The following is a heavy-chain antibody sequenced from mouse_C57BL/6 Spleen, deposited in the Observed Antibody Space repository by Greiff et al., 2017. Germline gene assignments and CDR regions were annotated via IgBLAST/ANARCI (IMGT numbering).Heavy chain of an antibody. CDR2: IYIGNGYT. D-gene: IGHD1-1*01. Sequence: VQLQQSGAELVRPGSSVKMSCKTSGYTFTSYGINWVKQRPGQGLEWIGYIYIGNGYTEYNEKFKGKATLTSDTSSSTAYMQPSSLTSEDSAIYFCASITTVVSYWYFDVWGTGTTVTVSS. J-gene: IGHJ1*03. V-gene: IGHV1-58*01. CDR3: ASITTVVSYWYFDV. CDR1: GYTFTSYG.